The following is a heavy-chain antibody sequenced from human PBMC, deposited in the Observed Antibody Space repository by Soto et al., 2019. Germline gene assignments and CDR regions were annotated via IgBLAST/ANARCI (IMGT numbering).Heavy chain of an antibody. CDR1: GFTFNKYG. D-gene: IGHD3-10*01. CDR3: ARAGVENWLDP. V-gene: IGHV3-33*01. Sequence: ESGGGVVQPGRSLRLSCEGSGFTFNKYGMHWVRQAPGKGLEWVAIIWYDGSNDFYADSVKGRFTISKDNSKNKVYLEMDSLRVEDTGIYYCARAGVENWLDPWGQGTLVTVSS. CDR2: IWYDGSND. J-gene: IGHJ5*02.